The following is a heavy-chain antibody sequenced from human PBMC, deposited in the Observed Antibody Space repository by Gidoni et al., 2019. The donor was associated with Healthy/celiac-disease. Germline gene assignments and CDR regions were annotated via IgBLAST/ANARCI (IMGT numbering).Heavy chain of an antibody. CDR3: ARSHRIMITFGGGAADY. CDR1: GYTFTRYG. J-gene: IGHJ4*02. Sequence: QVQLVQSGAEVKKPGASVKVSCTASGYTFTRYGISWVRQAPGQGLEWMGWISAYNGNTNYAQKLQGRVTMTTDTSTSTAYMELRSLRSDDTAVYYCARSHRIMITFGGGAADYWGQGTLVTVSS. CDR2: ISAYNGNT. D-gene: IGHD3-16*01. V-gene: IGHV1-18*01.